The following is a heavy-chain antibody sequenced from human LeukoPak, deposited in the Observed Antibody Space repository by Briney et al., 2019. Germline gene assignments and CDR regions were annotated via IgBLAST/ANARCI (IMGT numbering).Heavy chain of an antibody. J-gene: IGHJ4*02. D-gene: IGHD1-14*01. CDR2: IYHSGIT. CDR3: AREDPDRKIDY. V-gene: IGHV4-4*02. Sequence: SGTLSLTCDVSGGSISSTYWWTWVRQSPGKGLEWIGEIYHSGITNYNPSPKSRVTISVDKPKNHFSLKLKSVTAADTAVYYCAREDPDRKIDYWGQGTLVTVSS. CDR1: GGSISSTYW.